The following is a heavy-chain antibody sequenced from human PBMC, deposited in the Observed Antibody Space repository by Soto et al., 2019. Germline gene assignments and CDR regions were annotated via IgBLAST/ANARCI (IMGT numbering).Heavy chain of an antibody. CDR3: ARNMDYYYGRGSGNGQGV. Sequence: QVQLVQSGAEVRRPGASVKVSCKASGYTFSNDGINWVRQAPGQGLEWMGWISAYNGNTEYAQNFQGRVTMTTDTATSAAYMELRRLRSDDTAIYYCARNMDYYYGRGSGNGQGVWCKGTTVTVFS. CDR1: GYTFSNDG. D-gene: IGHD3-10*02. J-gene: IGHJ6*04. CDR2: ISAYNGNT. V-gene: IGHV1-18*01.